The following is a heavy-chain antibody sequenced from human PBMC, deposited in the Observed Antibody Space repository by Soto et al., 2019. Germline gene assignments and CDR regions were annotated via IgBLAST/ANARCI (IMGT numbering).Heavy chain of an antibody. CDR3: ARGNWRDAFDI. V-gene: IGHV1-46*03. D-gene: IGHD1-1*01. CDR1: GYTFTSHY. CDR2: INPSGGST. J-gene: IGHJ3*02. Sequence: QVQLVQSGAEVKKPGASVKVSCEASGYTFTSHYMHWVRQAPEQGLEWMGIINPSGGSTSYALKFQARVTMTRDTSTRTVYMELTSLRSDDTAVYYCARGNWRDAFDIWGQGTLVTVSS.